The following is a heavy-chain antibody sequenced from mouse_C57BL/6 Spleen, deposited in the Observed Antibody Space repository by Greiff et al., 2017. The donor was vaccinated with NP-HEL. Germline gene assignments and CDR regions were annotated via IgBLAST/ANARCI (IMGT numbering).Heavy chain of an antibody. CDR3: AREDGYCFDY. CDR1: GYAFSSSW. D-gene: IGHD2-3*01. J-gene: IGHJ2*01. CDR2: IYPGDGDT. Sequence: VKLMESGPELVKPGASVKISCKASGYAFSSSWMNWVKQRPGKGLEWIGRIYPGDGDTNYNGKFKGKATLTADKSSSTAYMQLSSLTSEDSAVYFCAREDGYCFDYWGKGTTLTVSS. V-gene: IGHV1-82*01.